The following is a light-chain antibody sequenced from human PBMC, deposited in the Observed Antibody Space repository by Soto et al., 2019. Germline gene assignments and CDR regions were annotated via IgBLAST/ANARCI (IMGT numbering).Light chain of an antibody. CDR3: QQYDKSPRT. J-gene: IGKJ1*01. CDR1: QSVSTN. V-gene: IGKV3-15*01. Sequence: VMTQSPATLSVSPGERAALSCRASQSVSTNLAWYQQKPGQPPRLLIYFASTRATAIPARFTAGGSGTEFTLTISSLQADDLAVYYCQQYDKSPRTLAQGTKVDIK. CDR2: FAS.